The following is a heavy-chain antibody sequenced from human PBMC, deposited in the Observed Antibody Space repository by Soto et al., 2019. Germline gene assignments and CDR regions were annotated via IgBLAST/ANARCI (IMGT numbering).Heavy chain of an antibody. D-gene: IGHD6-19*01. J-gene: IGHJ4*02. CDR2: IYYSGST. Sequence: PSGTLSLTCTVSGGSISSYYWSWIRQPPGKGLEWIGYIYYSGSTNYNPSLKGRVTISVDTSKNQFSLKLSSVTAADTAVYYCARGYSSEDFDYWGQGTLVNVSS. CDR3: ARGYSSEDFDY. CDR1: GGSISSYY. V-gene: IGHV4-59*01.